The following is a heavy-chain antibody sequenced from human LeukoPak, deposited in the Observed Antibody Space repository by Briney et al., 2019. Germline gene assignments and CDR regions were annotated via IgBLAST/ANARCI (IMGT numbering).Heavy chain of an antibody. D-gene: IGHD7-27*01. J-gene: IGHJ2*01. V-gene: IGHV4-59*08. Sequence: SETLSLTCTVSGGSISSYYWSWIRQPPGKGLEWIGYIYYSGSTNYNPSLKSRVTISVDTSKNQFSLKLSSVTAADTAVYYCGRHGEEGILSYWYFDLWGRGTLVTVSS. CDR2: IYYSGST. CDR1: GGSISSYY. CDR3: GRHGEEGILSYWYFDL.